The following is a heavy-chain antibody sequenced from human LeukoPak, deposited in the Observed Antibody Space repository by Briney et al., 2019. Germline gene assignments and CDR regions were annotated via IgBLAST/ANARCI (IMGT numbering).Heavy chain of an antibody. D-gene: IGHD4-17*01. CDR1: GYTLTSYG. CDR3: AKDGRRGYGEI. Sequence: ASVKVSCKASGYTLTSYGISWVRQATGQWLEWMGWISAYNGNTNYAQKLQGRVTMTTDTSTSTAYMELRSLRSDDTAVYYCAKDGRRGYGEIWGQGTLVTVSS. J-gene: IGHJ4*02. CDR2: ISAYNGNT. V-gene: IGHV1-18*01.